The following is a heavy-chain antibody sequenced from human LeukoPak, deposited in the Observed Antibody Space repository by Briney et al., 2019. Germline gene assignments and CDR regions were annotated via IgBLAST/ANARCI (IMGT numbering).Heavy chain of an antibody. Sequence: SETLSLTCTVSGGSISSSSFYWGWLRQPPGRGLEWIASIFYSGNTYYNPSRKSPVTISINKSKSQFSLRLSSVSAADTAVYYCARGYWAFDAWGQGTVVTVS. V-gene: IGHV4-39*07. D-gene: IGHD1-26*01. CDR2: IFYSGNT. CDR3: ARGYWAFDA. J-gene: IGHJ5*02. CDR1: GGSISSSSFY.